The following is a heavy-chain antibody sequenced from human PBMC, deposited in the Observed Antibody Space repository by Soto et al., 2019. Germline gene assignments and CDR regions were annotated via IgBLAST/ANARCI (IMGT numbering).Heavy chain of an antibody. Sequence: PSETLSLTCTVSGGSLVSSSYRCVWMRQPPGSGREWIGCTYDTRSTNYNPSLKSRVTISVDTSENQFSLKLSSVTAADTAVYCCARHSIGPSRKGSYYGSQYDHWGQGALVTVSS. CDR1: GGSLVSSSYR. V-gene: IGHV4-39*01. CDR2: TYDTRST. D-gene: IGHD3-10*01. CDR3: ARHSIGPSRKGSYYGSQYDH. J-gene: IGHJ5*02.